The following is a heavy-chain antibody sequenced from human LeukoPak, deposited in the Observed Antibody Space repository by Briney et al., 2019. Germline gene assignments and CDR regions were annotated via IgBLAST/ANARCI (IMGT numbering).Heavy chain of an antibody. V-gene: IGHV3-30*04. D-gene: IGHD3-10*01. J-gene: IGHJ6*04. CDR2: ILYDGSNK. Sequence: GGSLRLSCAASGFTFSSYAMHWVRQAPGKGLEWVAVILYDGSNKYYADSVKGRFTISRDNSKNTLYLQMNSLRAEDTAVYYCARDEARGDEFHGMDVWGKGTTVTVSS. CDR3: ARDEARGDEFHGMDV. CDR1: GFTFSSYA.